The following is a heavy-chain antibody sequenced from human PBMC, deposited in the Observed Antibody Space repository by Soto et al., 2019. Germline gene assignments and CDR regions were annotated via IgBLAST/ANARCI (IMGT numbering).Heavy chain of an antibody. CDR3: ARGGSTRTPYYYYMDV. CDR2: INHSGST. D-gene: IGHD2-2*01. CDR1: GGSFSGYY. V-gene: IGHV4-34*01. J-gene: IGHJ6*03. Sequence: SETLSLTCAVYGGSFSGYYWSWIRQPPGKGLEWIGEINHSGSTNYNPSLKSRVTISVDTSKNQFSLKLSSVTAADTAVYYCARGGSTRTPYYYYMDVWGQGTTVPVSS.